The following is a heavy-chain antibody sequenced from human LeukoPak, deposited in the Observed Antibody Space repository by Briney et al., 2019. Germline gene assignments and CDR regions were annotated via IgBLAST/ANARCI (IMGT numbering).Heavy chain of an antibody. D-gene: IGHD3-3*01. Sequence: GGSLRLSCAASGLTFDDYAMHWVRQAPGKGLEWVSGISWNSGSIGYADSVKGRFTISRDNAKNSLYLQMNSLRAEDTALYYCAKARGRYYDFWGANDYWGQGTLVTVSS. V-gene: IGHV3-9*01. CDR2: ISWNSGSI. CDR1: GLTFDDYA. CDR3: AKARGRYYDFWGANDY. J-gene: IGHJ4*02.